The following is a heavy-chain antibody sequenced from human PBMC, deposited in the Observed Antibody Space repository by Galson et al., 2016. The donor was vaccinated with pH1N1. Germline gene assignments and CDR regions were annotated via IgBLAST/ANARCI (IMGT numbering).Heavy chain of an antibody. D-gene: IGHD6-19*01. CDR2: ISGSGNIA. J-gene: IGHJ4*02. CDR1: GFTFSTYA. Sequence: SLRLSCAASGFTFSTYAMSWVRQAPGKGLEWVSSISGSGNIAYYADSVKGRFTISRDNSKNTLYLQMNSLRAEDTAVYYCVKGLLAALAGDYWGQGTLVTVSS. V-gene: IGHV3-23*01. CDR3: VKGLLAALAGDY.